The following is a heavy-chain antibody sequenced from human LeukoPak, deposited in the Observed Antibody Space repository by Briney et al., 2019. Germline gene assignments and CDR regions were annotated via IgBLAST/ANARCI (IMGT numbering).Heavy chain of an antibody. CDR1: GFSLSTSGMC. V-gene: IGHV2-70*01. Sequence: SGPTLVNPTQTLTLTCTFSGFSLSTSGMCVSWIRQPPGKALEWLALIDWDDGKYYSTSLKTRLTISKDTSKNQVVLTMTNMDTVDTATYYCARVHMVRGVPDAFDIWGQGTMVTVSS. J-gene: IGHJ3*02. CDR2: IDWDDGK. CDR3: ARVHMVRGVPDAFDI. D-gene: IGHD3-10*01.